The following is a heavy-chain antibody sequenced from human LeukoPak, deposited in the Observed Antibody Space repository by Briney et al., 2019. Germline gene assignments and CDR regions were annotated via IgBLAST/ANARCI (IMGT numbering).Heavy chain of an antibody. V-gene: IGHV3-66*01. J-gene: IGHJ4*02. D-gene: IGHD2-8*01. Sequence: PGGSLRLSCAASGFTVSSNYMSWVRQAPGKGLEWVSVIYSGGSTYYADSVKGRFTISRDNSKNTPYLQMNSLRAEDTAVYYCARETRLKYFDYWGQGTLVTVSS. CDR3: ARETRLKYFDY. CDR2: IYSGGST. CDR1: GFTVSSNY.